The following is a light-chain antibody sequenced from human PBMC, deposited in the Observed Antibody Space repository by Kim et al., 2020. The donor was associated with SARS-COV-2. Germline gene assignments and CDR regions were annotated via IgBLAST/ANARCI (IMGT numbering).Light chain of an antibody. CDR3: GTWDSSLSAGV. Sequence: QKVTISCSGSSSNSGNNYVSWYQQLTGTAPKLLSYDNNKRPSGIPDRFSGSKSGTSATLGITGLQTGDEADYYCGTWDSSLSAGVFGGGTKLTVL. J-gene: IGLJ2*01. CDR2: DNN. CDR1: SSNSGNNY. V-gene: IGLV1-51*01.